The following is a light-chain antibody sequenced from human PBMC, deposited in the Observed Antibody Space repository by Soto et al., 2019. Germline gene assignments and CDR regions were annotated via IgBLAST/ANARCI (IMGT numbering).Light chain of an antibody. V-gene: IGKV3-20*01. CDR3: QQYGSSPPWT. J-gene: IGKJ1*01. CDR1: QSVSSS. Sequence: EIVLTQSPGTLSLSPGERATLSCRASQSVSSSLAWYQQKPGQAPRLLIYGASSWATGIPDRFSGSGSGTDFTLTISRLEPEDFAVYYCQQYGSSPPWTFGQGTKVDI. CDR2: GAS.